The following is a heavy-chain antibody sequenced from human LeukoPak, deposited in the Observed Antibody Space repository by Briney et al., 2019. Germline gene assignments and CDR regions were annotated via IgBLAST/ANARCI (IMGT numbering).Heavy chain of an antibody. CDR2: IIPIFGTA. V-gene: IGHV1-69*13. D-gene: IGHD3-9*01. CDR1: GGTFSSYA. CDR3: ARDRAGDILTGYSAMDV. Sequence: ASVKVSCKASGGTFSSYAISWVRQAPGQGLEWMGGIIPIFGTANYAQKFQGRVTITADESTSTAYMELSSLRSEDTAVYYCARDRAGDILTGYSAMDVWGKGTTVTVSS. J-gene: IGHJ6*04.